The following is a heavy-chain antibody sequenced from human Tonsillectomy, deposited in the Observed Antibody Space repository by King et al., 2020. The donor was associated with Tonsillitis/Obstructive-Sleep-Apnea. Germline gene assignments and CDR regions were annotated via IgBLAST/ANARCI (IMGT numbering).Heavy chain of an antibody. D-gene: IGHD3-9*01. V-gene: IGHV2-5*02. CDR2: IYWDDDK. CDR1: GFSLSTSGVG. CDR3: AHISYFDWSETYYFDY. Sequence: ITLKESGPTLVKPTQTLTLTCTFSGFSLSTSGVGVGWIRQPPGKALEWLALIYWDDDKRYSPSLKSRLTITKDTSKNQVVLTMTNMDPVDTATYYCAHISYFDWSETYYFDYWGQGTLVTVSS. J-gene: IGHJ4*02.